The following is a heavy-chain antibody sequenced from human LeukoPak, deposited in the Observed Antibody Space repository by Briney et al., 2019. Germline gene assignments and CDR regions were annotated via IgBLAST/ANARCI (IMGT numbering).Heavy chain of an antibody. CDR3: ARQDGNSKYYFDY. Sequence: GESLKISCKGSGYSFSYYWIGWVRQMPGKGLEWMGIIYPGDSDTRYRPSFQGQVTISVDKSISTAYLQWSSLKASDTAMYYCARQDGNSKYYFDYWGQGTLVTVSS. CDR1: GYSFSYYW. J-gene: IGHJ4*02. D-gene: IGHD1-1*01. CDR2: IYPGDSDT. V-gene: IGHV5-51*01.